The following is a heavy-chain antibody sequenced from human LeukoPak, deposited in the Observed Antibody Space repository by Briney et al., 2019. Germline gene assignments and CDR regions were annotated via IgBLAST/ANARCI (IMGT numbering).Heavy chain of an antibody. CDR1: GGSLTGSSFY. CDR3: ASPNSSSWYGLDY. J-gene: IGHJ4*02. CDR2: IYYSGST. V-gene: IGHV4-39*01. D-gene: IGHD6-13*01. Sequence: PSETLSLTCAVPGGSLTGSSFYWGWIRQPPGKGLEWIGSIYYSGSTYYNPSLKSRVTISVDTSKNQFSLKLSSVTAADTAVYYCASPNSSSWYGLDYWGQGTLVTVSS.